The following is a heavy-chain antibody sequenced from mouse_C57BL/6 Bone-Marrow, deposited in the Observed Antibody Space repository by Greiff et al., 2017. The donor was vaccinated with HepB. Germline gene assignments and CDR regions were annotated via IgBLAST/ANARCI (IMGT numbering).Heavy chain of an antibody. CDR1: GYTFTEYT. CDR2: FYPGSGSI. J-gene: IGHJ4*01. D-gene: IGHD1-1*01. CDR3: ARHEDRGLFITTVRGYYAMDY. V-gene: IGHV1-62-2*01. Sequence: QVQLQQSGAELVKPGASVKLSCKASGYTFTEYTIHWVKQRSGQGLEWIGWFYPGSGSIKYNEKFKDKATLTADKSSSTVYMELSRLTSEDSAVYVCARHEDRGLFITTVRGYYAMDYWGQGTSVTVSS.